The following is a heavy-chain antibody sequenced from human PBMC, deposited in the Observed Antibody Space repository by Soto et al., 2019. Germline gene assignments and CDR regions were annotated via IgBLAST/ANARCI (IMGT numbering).Heavy chain of an antibody. CDR2: IIPIFGTA. J-gene: IGHJ5*02. CDR1: GGTFSSYA. CDR3: ARGPYGTGSYQLGNWFDP. V-gene: IGHV1-69*01. Sequence: QVQLVQSGAEVKKPGSSVKVSCKASGGTFSSYAISWVRQAPGQGLEWMGGIIPIFGTANYAQKFQGRVTITADESTSTAYMELSSLTSEDTAVYYCARGPYGTGSYQLGNWFDPWGPGTLVTVSS. D-gene: IGHD3-10*01.